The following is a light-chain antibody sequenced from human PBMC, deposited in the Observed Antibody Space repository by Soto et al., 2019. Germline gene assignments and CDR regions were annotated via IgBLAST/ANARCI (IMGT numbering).Light chain of an antibody. V-gene: IGLV2-14*01. CDR3: SSYTTSSLYD. CDR2: DVS. J-gene: IGLJ1*01. CDR1: NSDVGGYNY. Sequence: SVLTQPASGSGSPGQLTTISCSGTNSDVGGYNYVSWYQQHPGKAPKLMIYDVSYRPSGISNRFSGSKSDNTASLTISGLQAEDEADYYCSSYTTSSLYDFGTGTKVTVL.